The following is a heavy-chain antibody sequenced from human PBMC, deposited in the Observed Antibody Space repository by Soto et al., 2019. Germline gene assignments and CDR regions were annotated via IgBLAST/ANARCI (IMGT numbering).Heavy chain of an antibody. CDR2: IYPGDSDT. CDR1: GYSFTSYW. D-gene: IGHD6-13*01. Sequence: PGESLKSSCKGCGYSFTSYWIGWVRQMPGKGLEWMGIIYPGDSDTRYSPSFQGQVTISADKSINTAYLQWSSLKASDTAMYYCARTAATGKYYYGVDVWGQGTTVTVSS. CDR3: ARTAATGKYYYGVDV. J-gene: IGHJ6*02. V-gene: IGHV5-51*01.